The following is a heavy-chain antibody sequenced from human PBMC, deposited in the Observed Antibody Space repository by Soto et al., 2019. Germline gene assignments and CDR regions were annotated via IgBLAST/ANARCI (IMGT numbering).Heavy chain of an antibody. CDR3: ATLSTLYGSGSHNWFAS. CDR1: GYTLTGLS. Sequence: GASVKVSCKVSGYTLTGLSMHWVRQAPGKGLEWMGGFDPEDGETIYAQKFQGRVTMTEDTSTDTAYMELSSLRSEDTAVYYCATLSTLYGSGSHNWFASWGQGSLVTVSS. J-gene: IGHJ5*01. V-gene: IGHV1-24*01. CDR2: FDPEDGET. D-gene: IGHD3-10*01.